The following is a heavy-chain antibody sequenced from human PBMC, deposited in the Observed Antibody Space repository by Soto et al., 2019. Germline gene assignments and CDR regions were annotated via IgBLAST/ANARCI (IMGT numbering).Heavy chain of an antibody. CDR2: FFIAGNT. V-gene: IGHV4-39*01. CDR3: ARRQGLDN. J-gene: IGHJ4*02. Sequence: QLQLQESGPGLVKPSETLSLTCTVSGGSISSSTYYWGWMRQPPGKGLEWIASFFIAGNTYYNPSLKSRVTISVDTSKNQFSLKLSSVPAADTAVYFCARRQGLDNWGQGILVTVSS. D-gene: IGHD3-9*01. CDR1: GGSISSSTYY.